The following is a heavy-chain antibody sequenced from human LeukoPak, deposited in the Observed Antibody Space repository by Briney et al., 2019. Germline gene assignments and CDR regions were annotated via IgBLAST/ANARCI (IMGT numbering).Heavy chain of an antibody. CDR3: AKTVQSYCAGDCHH. D-gene: IGHD2-21*01. CDR1: GFTFSSYG. V-gene: IGHV3-21*04. Sequence: AGGSLRLSCAASGFTFSSYGMHWVRQAPGKGLEWVSSISGSSSYLFFADSVKGRFTISRDNSKNILYLQMNSLRAEDTAVYYCAKTVQSYCAGDCHHWGQGTLVTVSS. CDR2: ISGSSSYL. J-gene: IGHJ1*01.